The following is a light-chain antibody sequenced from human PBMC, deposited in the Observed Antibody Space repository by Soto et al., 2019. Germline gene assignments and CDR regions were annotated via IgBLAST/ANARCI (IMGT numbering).Light chain of an antibody. Sequence: QSVLAQPPSASGAPGQRVTISCSGSKSNIGRHYVYWYQQLPGTAPKLLIHNNNQRPSGVPDRVSGSKSGTSASLAINGLQPEDEADYFCSSYTSSSPWVFGGGTKVTVL. CDR2: NNN. J-gene: IGLJ3*02. CDR3: SSYTSSSPWV. V-gene: IGLV1-47*02. CDR1: KSNIGRHY.